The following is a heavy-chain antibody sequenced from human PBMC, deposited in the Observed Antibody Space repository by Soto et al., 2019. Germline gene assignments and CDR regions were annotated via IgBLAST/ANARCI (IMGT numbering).Heavy chain of an antibody. CDR2: IYRSGST. J-gene: IGHJ6*03. CDR3: ARTLDYGHMDV. V-gene: IGHV4-4*09. D-gene: IGHD3-16*01. Sequence: QVQMQESGPGLVKPSKTLSLTCTVSGDSVRNQYWSWIRRPPGRGLEWIGYIYRSGSTKYNPSLKSRLTISVDTSKNQFSPKLSSVTAADTAVYYCARTLDYGHMDVWGKGTTVTVSS. CDR1: GDSVRNQY.